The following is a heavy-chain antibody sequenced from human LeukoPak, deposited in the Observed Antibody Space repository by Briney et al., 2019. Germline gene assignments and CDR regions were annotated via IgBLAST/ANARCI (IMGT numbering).Heavy chain of an antibody. CDR2: ISSSSSYI. CDR3: ARRSSSPKVRGVPSDWYFDL. J-gene: IGHJ2*01. CDR1: GFTFNTYD. D-gene: IGHD3-10*01. V-gene: IGHV3-21*01. Sequence: GGSLRLSCAASGFTFNTYDMTWVRQAPGKGLEWVSSISSSSSYIYYADSVKGRFTISRDNAKNSLYLQMNSLRAEDTAVYYCARRSSSPKVRGVPSDWYFDLWGRGTLVIVSS.